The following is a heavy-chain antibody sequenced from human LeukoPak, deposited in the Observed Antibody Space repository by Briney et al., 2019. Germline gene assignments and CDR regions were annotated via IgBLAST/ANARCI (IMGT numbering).Heavy chain of an antibody. CDR1: GDSITNSRYH. CDR2: VYHTGST. Sequence: SETLSLTCAVSGDSITNSRYHWGWVRQPPGKGLEWMASVYHTGSTYYNSSLKSRVTISVDTSKNQFSLELTSATAADTAVYYCARHLMAVMDPWGQGTLVTVSS. J-gene: IGHJ5*02. V-gene: IGHV4-39*01. CDR3: ARHLMAVMDP. D-gene: IGHD3-16*01.